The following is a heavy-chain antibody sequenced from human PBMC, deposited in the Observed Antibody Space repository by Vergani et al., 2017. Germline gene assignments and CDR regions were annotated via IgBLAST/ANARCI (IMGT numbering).Heavy chain of an antibody. CDR2: MNPNSGTT. CDR3: ARNPSNGGVFDP. CDR1: GYSFSSYD. D-gene: IGHD3-3*01. V-gene: IGHV1-8*01. J-gene: IGHJ5*02. Sequence: QVQLVQSGAEVKKPGASVKVSCRASGYSFSSYDISWVRQATGQGLEWMGWMNPNSGTTGYAQKFQGRVTITRNTAISTAYMDLSSLRSEDTAVYYCARNPSNGGVFDPWGQGTLVIVSS.